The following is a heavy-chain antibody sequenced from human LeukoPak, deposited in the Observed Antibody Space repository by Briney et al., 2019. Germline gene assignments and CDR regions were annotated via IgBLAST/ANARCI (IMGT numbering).Heavy chain of an antibody. Sequence: PSETLSLTCTVSGGSISSSSHYWGWIRQPPGKGLEWIGSIYYSGSTYYNPSLKSRVTISVDTSKNQFSLKLSSVTAADTAVYYCARVYGPVDYWGQGTLVTVSS. V-gene: IGHV4-39*07. J-gene: IGHJ4*02. CDR2: IYYSGST. CDR3: ARVYGPVDY. D-gene: IGHD2-8*01. CDR1: GGSISSSSHY.